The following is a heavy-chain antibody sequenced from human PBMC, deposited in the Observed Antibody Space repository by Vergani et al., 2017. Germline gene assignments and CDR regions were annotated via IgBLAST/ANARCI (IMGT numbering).Heavy chain of an antibody. J-gene: IGHJ4*02. Sequence: QVQLVESGGGVVQPGRSLRLSCAASGFTFSSYGMHWVRQAPGKGLEWVAVISYDGSNKYYADSVKGRFTISRDNSKNTLYLQMNSLRAEDTAVYYGAKGVAAADPTVTGGQGTLVTVSS. CDR3: AKGVAAADPTVT. CDR2: ISYDGSNK. CDR1: GFTFSSYG. D-gene: IGHD6-13*01. V-gene: IGHV3-30*18.